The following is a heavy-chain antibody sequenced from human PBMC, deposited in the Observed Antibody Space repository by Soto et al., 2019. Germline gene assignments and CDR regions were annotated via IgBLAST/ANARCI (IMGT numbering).Heavy chain of an antibody. CDR3: ARAVNYGGNPPWDY. CDR1: GGSISSYA. J-gene: IGHJ4*02. CDR2: IIPIFGTA. Sequence: SVKVSCKDPGGSISSYALSWVRQAPGQGLEWMGGIIPIFGTANYAQKFQGRVTITADESTSTAYMELGSLRSEDTAVYYCARAVNYGGNPPWDYWGQGTLGTVYS. V-gene: IGHV1-69*13. D-gene: IGHD4-17*01.